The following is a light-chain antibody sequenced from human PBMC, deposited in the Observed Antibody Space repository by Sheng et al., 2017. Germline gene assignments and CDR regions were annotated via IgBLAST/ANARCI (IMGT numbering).Light chain of an antibody. J-gene: IGKJ2*01. V-gene: IGKV4-1*01. CDR2: WAS. CDR3: QHYRNWPNN. CDR1: QSLLYSANNENY. Sequence: DIVMTQSPDSLAASLGETATINCRSSQSLLYSANNENYLAWYQQKPGQPPKLLISWASSRESGVPDRFSGSGSGTEFTLTITSLQSEDFAVYYCQHYRNWPNNFGQGTKLEFK.